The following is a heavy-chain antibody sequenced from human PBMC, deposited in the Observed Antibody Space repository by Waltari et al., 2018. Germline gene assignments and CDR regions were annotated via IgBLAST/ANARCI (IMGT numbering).Heavy chain of an antibody. Sequence: QVQLQESGPGLVKPSETLSPTCTVSGGSISSYYWSWLRQPPGKGLEWIGYIYSSGGTNYNPTLKSRVTISVDTSKNQFSLKLSSVTAADTAVYYCAITDSSGWDDDAFTFDYWGQGTLVTVSS. CDR1: GGSISSYY. V-gene: IGHV4-59*01. CDR2: IYSSGGT. CDR3: AITDSSGWDDDAFTFDY. D-gene: IGHD6-19*01. J-gene: IGHJ4*02.